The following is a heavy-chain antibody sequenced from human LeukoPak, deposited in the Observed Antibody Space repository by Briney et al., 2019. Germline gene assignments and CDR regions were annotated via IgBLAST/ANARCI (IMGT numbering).Heavy chain of an antibody. D-gene: IGHD6-13*01. CDR1: EFTVSSNY. CDR2: IYSGGST. V-gene: IGHV3-66*01. J-gene: IGHJ4*02. CDR3: AGGARRQQPFDY. Sequence: PGWSLRLSCAASEFTVSSNYMNWVRQAPGKGLEWVAVIYSGGSTYYADSVKGRFTISRENSKNTLYLQMNRLRAEDTAVYYCAGGARRQQPFDYWGQGPLVTVSS.